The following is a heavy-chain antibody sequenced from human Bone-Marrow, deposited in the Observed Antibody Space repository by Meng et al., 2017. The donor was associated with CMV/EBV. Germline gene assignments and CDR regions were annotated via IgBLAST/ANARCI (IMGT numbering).Heavy chain of an antibody. CDR1: GYTFTSYY. Sequence: ASVKVSCKASGYTFTSYYINWVRQAPGQGLEWMGIINPSGGSTSYAQKFQGRVTMTRDTSTSTVYMELSSLRSEDTAVYYCASERGIRFYRYYGMDVWGQRTTVTVYS. D-gene: IGHD3-3*01. CDR3: ASERGIRFYRYYGMDV. CDR2: INPSGGST. V-gene: IGHV1-46*01. J-gene: IGHJ6*02.